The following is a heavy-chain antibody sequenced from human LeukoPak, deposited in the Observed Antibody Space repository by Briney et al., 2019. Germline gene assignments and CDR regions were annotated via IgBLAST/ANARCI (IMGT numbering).Heavy chain of an antibody. V-gene: IGHV1-18*01. J-gene: IGHJ6*03. D-gene: IGHD4-11*01. Sequence: GASVKVSCKASGYTFTNYGISWVRQAPGQGLEWMGWISAYNGNTHYAQNLQGRVTMTTDTSTSTAYMELKSLRSDDTAVYYCARDRPVTTIRVYYMDVWGKGTTVTVSS. CDR2: ISAYNGNT. CDR1: GYTFTNYG. CDR3: ARDRPVTTIRVYYMDV.